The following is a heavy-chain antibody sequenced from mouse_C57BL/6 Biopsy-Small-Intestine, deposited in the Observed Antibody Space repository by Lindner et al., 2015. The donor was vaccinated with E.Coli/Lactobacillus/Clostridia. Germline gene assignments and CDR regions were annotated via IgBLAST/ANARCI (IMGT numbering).Heavy chain of an antibody. CDR1: GYIFTSYA. CDR2: INTNTGNP. D-gene: IGHD2-4*01. CDR3: ARGCYYDSGGQCPAVLEGILDS. V-gene: IGHV9-3*02. J-gene: IGHJ4*01. Sequence: VKVSCKASGYIFTSYAMNWVRQAPGQGLEWMGWINTNTGNPTYAQGFTGRFVFSLDTSVSTAYPQISSLKAEDTAVYSCARGCYYDSGGQCPAVLEGILDSWGQGTLVTVSS.